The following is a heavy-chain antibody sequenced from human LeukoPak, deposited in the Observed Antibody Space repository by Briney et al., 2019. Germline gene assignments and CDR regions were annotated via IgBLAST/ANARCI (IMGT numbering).Heavy chain of an antibody. CDR1: GGSISSYY. J-gene: IGHJ3*02. CDR3: ARPDASSGSLFDI. CDR2: IYYSGST. D-gene: IGHD6-19*01. Sequence: PSETLSLTCTVSGGSISSYYWSWIRQPPGKGLEWIGSIYYSGSTYYNPSLKSRVTISVDTSKNQFSLKLSSVTAADTAVYYCARPDASSGSLFDIWGQGTMVTVSS. V-gene: IGHV4-39*01.